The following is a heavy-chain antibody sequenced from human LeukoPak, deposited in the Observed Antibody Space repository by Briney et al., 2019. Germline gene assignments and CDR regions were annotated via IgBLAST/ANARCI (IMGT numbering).Heavy chain of an antibody. J-gene: IGHJ4*02. D-gene: IGHD3-10*01. CDR1: GFTFSSYS. V-gene: IGHV3-21*01. CDR3: ARFGAGKFDY. CDR2: ISSSSYI. Sequence: GGSLRLSCAASGFTFSSYSMNWVRQAPGKGLEWVSSISSSSYIYYADSVKGRFTVSRDNAKNSLYLQMNSLRAEDTAVYYCARFGAGKFDYWGQGTLVTVSS.